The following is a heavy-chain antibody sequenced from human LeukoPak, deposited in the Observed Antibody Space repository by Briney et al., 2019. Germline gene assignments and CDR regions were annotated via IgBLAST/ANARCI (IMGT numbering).Heavy chain of an antibody. V-gene: IGHV1-2*02. CDR1: GYTFTGYY. CDR2: INPNSGGT. J-gene: IGHJ6*02. Sequence: RASVKVSCKASGYTFTGYYMHWVRQAPGQGLEWMGWINPNSGGTNYAQKFQGRVTMTRDTSISTAYMELSRLRSDDTAVYYCARVRVMVRGAVRYYYYGMDVWGQGTTVTVSS. D-gene: IGHD3-10*01. CDR3: ARVRVMVRGAVRYYYYGMDV.